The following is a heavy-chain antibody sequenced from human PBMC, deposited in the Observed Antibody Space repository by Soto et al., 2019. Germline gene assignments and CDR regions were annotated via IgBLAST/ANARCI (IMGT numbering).Heavy chain of an antibody. D-gene: IGHD6-13*01. CDR2: ISYDGNNK. Sequence: SLRLSCAASGFTYSTYTMHWVRQAPGKGLEWVAVISYDGNNKFYADSVKGRFTISRDSTKQTLYLQMNSLRPDDTAMYYCARDRIAAAGHFDYWGQGTLVTVSS. CDR1: GFTYSTYT. J-gene: IGHJ4*02. CDR3: ARDRIAAAGHFDY. V-gene: IGHV3-30-3*01.